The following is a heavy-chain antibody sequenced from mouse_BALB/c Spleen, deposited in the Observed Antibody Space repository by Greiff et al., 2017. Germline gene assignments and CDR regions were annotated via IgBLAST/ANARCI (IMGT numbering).Heavy chain of an antibody. D-gene: IGHD2-3*01. Sequence: VKLVESGPELVKPGASVRISCKASGYTFTSYYIPWVKQRPGQGLEWIGWIYPGNVNTKYNEKFKGKATLTADKSSSTAYMQLSSLTSEDSAVYFCARDGPYAMDYWGQGTSVTVSS. J-gene: IGHJ4*01. V-gene: IGHV1S56*01. CDR1: GYTFTSYY. CDR3: ARDGPYAMDY. CDR2: IYPGNVNT.